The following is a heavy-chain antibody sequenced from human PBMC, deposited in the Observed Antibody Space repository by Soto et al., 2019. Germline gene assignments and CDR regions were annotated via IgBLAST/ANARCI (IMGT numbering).Heavy chain of an antibody. D-gene: IGHD1-1*01. CDR2: INAGNGNT. CDR3: ARDKTRLERPLDY. CDR1: GYTFTSYA. J-gene: IGHJ4*02. Sequence: ASVKVSCKASGYTFTSYAMHWVRQAPGQRLEWMGWINAGNGNTKYSQKFQGRVTITRDTSASTAYMELSSLRSEDTAVYYCARDKTRLERPLDYWGQGTLVTVSS. V-gene: IGHV1-3*01.